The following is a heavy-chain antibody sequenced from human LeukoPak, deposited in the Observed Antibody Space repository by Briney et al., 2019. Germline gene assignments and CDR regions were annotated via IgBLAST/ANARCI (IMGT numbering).Heavy chain of an antibody. V-gene: IGHV4-59*01. CDR2: IFYSGST. D-gene: IGHD4-11*01. CDR3: ARERGGDYSDAFDI. Sequence: SETLSLTCTVSDDSISNYYWSWLRQPPGKGLEWIGYIFYSGSTSYNPSLKSRVTISVDTSKNQFSLKLSSVTAADTALYYCARERGGDYSDAFDIWGQGTMVTVSS. CDR1: DDSISNYY. J-gene: IGHJ3*02.